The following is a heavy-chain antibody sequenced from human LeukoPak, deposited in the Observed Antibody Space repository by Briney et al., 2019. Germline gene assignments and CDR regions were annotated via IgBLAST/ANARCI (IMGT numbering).Heavy chain of an antibody. J-gene: IGHJ4*02. CDR3: TGNYYGSGSYADFDY. CDR1: GGSISSYY. V-gene: IGHV4-59*01. CDR2: IYYSGST. Sequence: PSETLSLTCTVSGGSISSYYWSWIRQPPGKGLEWIGYIYYSGSTNYNPSLKSRVTISVDTSKNQFSLKPSSVTAADTAVYYCTGNYYGSGSYADFDYWGQGTLVTVSS. D-gene: IGHD3-10*01.